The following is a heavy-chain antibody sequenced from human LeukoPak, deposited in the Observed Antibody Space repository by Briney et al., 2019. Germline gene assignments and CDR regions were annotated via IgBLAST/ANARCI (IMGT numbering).Heavy chain of an antibody. CDR3: ARAVYSHYYYYYMDV. Sequence: SQTLSLTCTVSGGSISSGSYYWSWIRQPAGKGLEWIGRIYTSGSTNYNPSLKSRVTTSVDTSKNQFSLKLSSVTAADTAVYYCARAVYSHYYYYYMDVWGKGTTVTVSS. J-gene: IGHJ6*03. CDR1: GGSISSGSYY. V-gene: IGHV4-61*02. D-gene: IGHD2-15*01. CDR2: IYTSGST.